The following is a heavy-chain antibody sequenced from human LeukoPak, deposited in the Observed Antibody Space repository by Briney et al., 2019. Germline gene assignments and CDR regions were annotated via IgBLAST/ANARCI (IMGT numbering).Heavy chain of an antibody. D-gene: IGHD3-9*01. V-gene: IGHV4-61*02. CDR3: AREGRYFDWLLFNWFDP. Sequence: SQTLSLTCAVSGGSISSGGYSWSWIRQPPGKGLEWIGRIYTSGSTNYNPSLKSRVTMSVDTSKNQFSLKLSSVTAADTAVYYCAREGRYFDWLLFNWFDPWGQGTLVTVSS. CDR2: IYTSGST. J-gene: IGHJ5*02. CDR1: GGSISSGGYS.